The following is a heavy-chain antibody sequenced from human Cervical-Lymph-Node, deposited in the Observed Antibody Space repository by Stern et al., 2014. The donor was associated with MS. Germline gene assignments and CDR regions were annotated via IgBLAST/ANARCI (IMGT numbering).Heavy chain of an antibody. D-gene: IGHD1-26*01. CDR3: ATTRWDLFTWNWFDP. J-gene: IGHJ5*02. Sequence: QVQLVQSGPGLVKPSQTLSLTYTVSGGSISSSGYYWSWIRQPADKGLEWIGRIHDSGSTYYNPSLKSRVTISMDTAQNPFSLKLPSVTAADTAVYYCATTRWDLFTWNWFDPWGQGTLVTVSS. V-gene: IGHV4-61*02. CDR2: IHDSGST. CDR1: GGSISSSGYY.